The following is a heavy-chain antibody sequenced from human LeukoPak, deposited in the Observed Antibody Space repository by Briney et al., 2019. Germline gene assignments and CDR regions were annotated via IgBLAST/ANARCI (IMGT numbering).Heavy chain of an antibody. Sequence: PSETLSLTCTVSGGSISSYYWSWIRQPPRKGLEWIGYIYYSGSTNYNPSLKSRVTISVDTSKNQFSLKLSSVTAADTAVYYCARGEMATIASFDYWGQGTLVTVSS. D-gene: IGHD5-24*01. CDR1: GGSISSYY. V-gene: IGHV4-59*01. J-gene: IGHJ4*02. CDR3: ARGEMATIASFDY. CDR2: IYYSGST.